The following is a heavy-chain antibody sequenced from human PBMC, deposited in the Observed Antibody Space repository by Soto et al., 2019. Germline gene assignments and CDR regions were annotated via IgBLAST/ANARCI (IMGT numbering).Heavy chain of an antibody. CDR3: ARARPGYSSGWRNYYYYYGMDV. V-gene: IGHV4-30-4*01. Sequence: SETLSLTCTVSGASISSGDYYGSWIRQPPGKCLEWIGYIYYSGSTYYNPSLKGRVTISVDTSKNQFSLKLSSVTAADTAVYYCARARPGYSSGWRNYYYYYGMDVWGQGTTVTVYS. D-gene: IGHD6-19*01. CDR2: IYYSGST. J-gene: IGHJ6*02. CDR1: GASISSGDYY.